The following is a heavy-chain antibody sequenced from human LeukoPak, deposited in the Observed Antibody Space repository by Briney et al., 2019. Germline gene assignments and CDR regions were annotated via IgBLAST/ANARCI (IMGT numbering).Heavy chain of an antibody. CDR2: ISGYNGNT. CDR3: ARAPITMVRGVMLIFDY. D-gene: IGHD3-10*01. CDR1: GYTFTNYG. V-gene: IGHV1-18*01. Sequence: ASVKVSCKASGYTFTNYGISWVRQAPGQGFEWMGWISGYNGNTSYAQKFQGRVTMTRDMSTSTVYMELSSLRSEDTAVYYCARAPITMVRGVMLIFDYWGQGTLVTVSS. J-gene: IGHJ4*02.